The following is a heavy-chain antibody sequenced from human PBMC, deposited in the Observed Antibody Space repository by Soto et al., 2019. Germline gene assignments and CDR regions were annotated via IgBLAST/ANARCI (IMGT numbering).Heavy chain of an antibody. CDR2: ISSNGGST. CDR3: ARGDCSSTSCYAGILHD. Sequence: GESLKISCAASGFTFSSYAMHWVRQAPGKGLEYVSAISSNGGSTYYANSVKGRFTISRDNSKNTLYLQMGSLRAEDMAVYYCARGDCSSTSCYAGILHDSGQATLVTVSS. J-gene: IGHJ4*02. D-gene: IGHD2-2*01. CDR1: GFTFSSYA. V-gene: IGHV3-64*01.